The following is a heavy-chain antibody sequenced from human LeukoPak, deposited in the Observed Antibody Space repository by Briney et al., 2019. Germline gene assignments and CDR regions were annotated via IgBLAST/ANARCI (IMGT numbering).Heavy chain of an antibody. Sequence: GGSLRLSCAASGFTFSSSSMNWVRQAPGKGLEWVSSISSSSSYIYYADSVKGRFTISRDNAKNSLYLQMNSLRAEDTAVYYCARDGERYCSSTSCQKRNWFDPWGQGTLVTVSS. CDR2: ISSSSSYI. D-gene: IGHD2-2*01. CDR3: ARDGERYCSSTSCQKRNWFDP. CDR1: GFTFSSSS. J-gene: IGHJ5*02. V-gene: IGHV3-21*01.